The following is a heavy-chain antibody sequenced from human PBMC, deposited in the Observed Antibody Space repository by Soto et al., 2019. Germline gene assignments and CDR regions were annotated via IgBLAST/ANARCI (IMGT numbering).Heavy chain of an antibody. Sequence: GGSLRLSCAASGFTFSSYWMSWVRQAPGKGLEWVANIKQDGSEKYYVDSVKGRFTISRDNAKNSLYLQMNSPRAEDTAVYYCARYQPSRGSELDYWGQGTLVTVSS. V-gene: IGHV3-7*01. J-gene: IGHJ4*02. CDR1: GFTFSSYW. CDR3: ARYQPSRGSELDY. CDR2: IKQDGSEK.